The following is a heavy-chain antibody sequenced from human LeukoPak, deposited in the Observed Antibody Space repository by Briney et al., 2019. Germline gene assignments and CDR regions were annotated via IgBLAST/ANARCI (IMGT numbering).Heavy chain of an antibody. CDR3: ARDQRDAFYDILTGSYYFDY. CDR1: GVSISSSSYY. D-gene: IGHD3-9*01. J-gene: IGHJ4*02. CDR2: IYYSGST. Sequence: SETLSLTCTVSGVSISSSSYYWGWIRQPPGKGLEWIGSIYYSGSTYYNPSLKSRVTISVDTSKNQFSLKLSSVTAADTAVYYCARDQRDAFYDILTGSYYFDYWGQGTLVTVSS. V-gene: IGHV4-39*07.